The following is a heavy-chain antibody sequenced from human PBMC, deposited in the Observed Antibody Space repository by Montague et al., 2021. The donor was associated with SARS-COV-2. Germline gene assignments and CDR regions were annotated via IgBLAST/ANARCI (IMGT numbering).Heavy chain of an antibody. D-gene: IGHD3-22*01. CDR2: INHRGTS. J-gene: IGHJ4*02. V-gene: IGHV4-34*01. CDR3: ARGRQHFNMIVVVMTGGEYYFDY. Sequence: SETLSLTCAVYGGSFSDYYWSWIRQPPGKGLEWIGEINHRGTSNYNPSLKSRVSISVDTSKNQFSLYLSSMTAADTAVYYCARGRQHFNMIVVVMTGGEYYFDYWGQGTLVTVSS. CDR1: GGSFSDYY.